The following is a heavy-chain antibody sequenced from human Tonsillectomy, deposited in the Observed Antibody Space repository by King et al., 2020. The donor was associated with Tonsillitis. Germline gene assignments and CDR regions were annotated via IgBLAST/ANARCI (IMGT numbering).Heavy chain of an antibody. CDR1: GYTFTGYY. D-gene: IGHD6-6*01. V-gene: IGHV1-2*02. CDR2: INPNSGGT. J-gene: IGHJ4*02. Sequence: HVQLVESGAEVKKPGAAVKVSCKASGYTFTGYYMHGVRQAPGQGLEWMGWINPNSGGTNYAQKVQGRGTMTRDTSISTAYMELSRLRSDDTAVYYCARDRPPYSSSVDYWGQGTLVTVSS. CDR3: ARDRPPYSSSVDY.